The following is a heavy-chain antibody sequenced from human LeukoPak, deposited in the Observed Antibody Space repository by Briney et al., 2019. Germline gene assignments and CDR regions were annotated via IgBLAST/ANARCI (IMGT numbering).Heavy chain of an antibody. D-gene: IGHD6-13*01. V-gene: IGHV3-33*06. Sequence: GGSLRLSCAASGFTFSSFGMHWVRQAPGKGLEWVAIIWYDGSNKYYADSVKGRFTVSRDNSKNTLHLQVNSLRAEDTAVYYCAKVRIRQLVLAFDYWGQGTLVTVSS. J-gene: IGHJ4*02. CDR3: AKVRIRQLVLAFDY. CDR2: IWYDGSNK. CDR1: GFTFSSFG.